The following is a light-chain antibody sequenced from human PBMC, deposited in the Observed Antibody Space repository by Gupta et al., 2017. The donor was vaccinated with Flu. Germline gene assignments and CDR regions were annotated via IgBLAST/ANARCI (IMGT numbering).Light chain of an antibody. Sequence: HSVLTQPPSASGTPGQRVPTSCSGSSSNIGSNTGIWYQQHPGTAPKLLNYSNTHRPSGVPDRFSGSKSGTSASLAISGLQSEDEAHYYCAAWDDSLNGRVFGGGTKLTVL. J-gene: IGLJ3*02. CDR1: SSNIGSNT. CDR3: AAWDDSLNGRV. V-gene: IGLV1-44*01. CDR2: SNT.